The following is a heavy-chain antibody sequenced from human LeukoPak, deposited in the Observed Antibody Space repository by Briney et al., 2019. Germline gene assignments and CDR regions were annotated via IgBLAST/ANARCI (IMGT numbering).Heavy chain of an antibody. CDR3: AKDRYCSSTSCYPYYYYYYMDV. CDR2: IRYDGSNK. Sequence: PGGSLRLSCAASGFTFSSYGMHWVRQAPGKGLEGVAFIRYDGSNKYYADSVKGRFTIPRDNSKNTLYLQMNSLRAEDTAVYYCAKDRYCSSTSCYPYYYYYYMDVWGKGTTVTVSS. J-gene: IGHJ6*03. V-gene: IGHV3-30*02. CDR1: GFTFSSYG. D-gene: IGHD2-2*01.